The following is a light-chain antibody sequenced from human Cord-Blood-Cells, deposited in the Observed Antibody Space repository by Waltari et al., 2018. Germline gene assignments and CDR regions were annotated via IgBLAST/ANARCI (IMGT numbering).Light chain of an antibody. CDR1: QSISSY. CDR3: QQSYSTLLT. J-gene: IGKJ4*01. CDR2: AAS. V-gene: IGKV1-39*01. Sequence: IQMTQSPSPLSASAGDRVTITCRASQSISSYLNWYQQKPGKAPKLLIYAASSLQSGVPSRFSGSGSGTNFTLTISSLQPEDFATYYCQQSYSTLLTFGGGTKVEIK.